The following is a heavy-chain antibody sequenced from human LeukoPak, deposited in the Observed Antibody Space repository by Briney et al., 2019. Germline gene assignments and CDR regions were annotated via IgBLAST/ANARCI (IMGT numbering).Heavy chain of an antibody. J-gene: IGHJ4*02. CDR2: IRYDGSNK. V-gene: IGHV3-30*02. Sequence: GGSLRLSCAASGFTFSSYGMHWVRQAPGKGLEWVAFIRYDGSNKYHADSVKGRFTISRDNSKNTLYLQMNSLRAEDTAVYYCAKGDVRLRGYYFDYWGQGTLVTVSS. CDR3: AKGDVRLRGYYFDY. D-gene: IGHD5-12*01. CDR1: GFTFSSYG.